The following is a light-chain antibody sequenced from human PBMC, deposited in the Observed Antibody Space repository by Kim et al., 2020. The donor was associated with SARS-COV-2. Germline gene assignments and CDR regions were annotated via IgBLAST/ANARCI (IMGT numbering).Light chain of an antibody. CDR3: CSYAGSSTYVV. CDR1: SSDVGSYNL. CDR2: EVS. V-gene: IGLV2-23*02. Sequence: QSITTSCTGTSSDVGSYNLVSWYQQHPGKAPKLMICEVSKRPSGVSNRFSGSKSGNTASLTISGLQAEDEADYYCCSYAGSSTYVVFGGGTQLTVL. J-gene: IGLJ2*01.